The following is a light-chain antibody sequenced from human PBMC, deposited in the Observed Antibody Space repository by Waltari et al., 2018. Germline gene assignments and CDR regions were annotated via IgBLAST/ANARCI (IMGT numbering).Light chain of an antibody. J-gene: IGKJ2*01. CDR3: QQYNSYWYT. V-gene: IGKV1-5*03. Sequence: DIQMTQSPSTLSASVGDRVTITCRASQSISSWLAWYQQKPGKAPMLMIYKASSLESGVPSRFSGSGSGTEFTLTISSLQPDDFATYYCQQYNSYWYTFGQGTKLEIK. CDR2: KAS. CDR1: QSISSW.